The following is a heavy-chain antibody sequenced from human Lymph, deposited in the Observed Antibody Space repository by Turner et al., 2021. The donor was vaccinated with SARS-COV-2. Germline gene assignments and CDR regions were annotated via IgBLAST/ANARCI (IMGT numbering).Heavy chain of an antibody. CDR3: AREGDALAGGMDV. V-gene: IGHV3-33*01. CDR1: GFTFSSHG. Sequence: QVQLVESGGGVVQPGRSLRLSCAASGFTFSSHGMHWVRQAPGKGLEWVAVIWYDGSNKYYADSVKGRFTISRDNSNNTLYLQMNSLRAEDTAVYYCAREGDALAGGMDVWGQGTTVTVSS. J-gene: IGHJ6*02. CDR2: IWYDGSNK. D-gene: IGHD2-15*01.